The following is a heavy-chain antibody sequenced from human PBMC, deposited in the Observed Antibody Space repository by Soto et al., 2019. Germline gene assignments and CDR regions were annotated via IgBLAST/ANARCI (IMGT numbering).Heavy chain of an antibody. CDR3: ARGEGETLFDP. V-gene: IGHV4-34*01. D-gene: IGHD1-26*01. CDR2: INHSGST. J-gene: IGHJ5*02. Sequence: QVQLQQWGAGLLKPSETLSLTCAVYGGSFSGYYWSWIRQPPGKGLEWIGEINHSGSTNYNPSLKSRVTISVDTSKNQFSLKLSSVTAADTAVYYCARGEGETLFDPWGQGTLVTVSS. CDR1: GGSFSGYY.